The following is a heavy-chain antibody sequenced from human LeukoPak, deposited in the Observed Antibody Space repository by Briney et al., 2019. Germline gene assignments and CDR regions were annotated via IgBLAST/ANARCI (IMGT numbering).Heavy chain of an antibody. CDR1: EFAFSSFA. D-gene: IGHD1-26*01. Sequence: PGGSLRLFCAASEFAFSSFAMSWVRQAPGKGLDWVSSISGSGGSTYYADSVKGRFTISRDSSKNTLYLQMNSLRAEDTAVYYCAKGVGTNKGGHYFDYWGQGTPVTVSS. CDR2: ISGSGGST. V-gene: IGHV3-23*01. CDR3: AKGVGTNKGGHYFDY. J-gene: IGHJ4*02.